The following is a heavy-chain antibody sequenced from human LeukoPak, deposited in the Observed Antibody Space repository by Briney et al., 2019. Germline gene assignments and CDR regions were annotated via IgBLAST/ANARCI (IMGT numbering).Heavy chain of an antibody. V-gene: IGHV3-74*01. CDR1: GFTFSSYW. CDR2: INSDGSST. Sequence: GGFLRLSCAASGFTFSSYWMHWVRQAPGRGLVWVSRINSDGSSTSYADSVKGRFTISRDNAKNTLYLQMNSLRAEDTAVYYCAREAHYYDSSGYYPWGQGTLVTVSS. CDR3: AREAHYYDSSGYYP. J-gene: IGHJ5*02. D-gene: IGHD3-22*01.